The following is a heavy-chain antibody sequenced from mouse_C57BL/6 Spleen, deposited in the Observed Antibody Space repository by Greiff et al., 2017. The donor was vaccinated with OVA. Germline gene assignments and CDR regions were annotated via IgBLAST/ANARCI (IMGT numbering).Heavy chain of an antibody. CDR2: IYPRSGNT. CDR3: ARYDGYFDY. D-gene: IGHD2-3*01. V-gene: IGHV1-81*01. Sequence: VQLQQSGAELARPGASVKLSCKASGYTFTSYGISWVKQRPGQGLEWIGEIYPRSGNTYYTEKFKGKATLTADKSSSTAYMELRSLTSEDAAVYFCARYDGYFDYWGQGTTLTVSS. J-gene: IGHJ2*01. CDR1: GYTFTSYG.